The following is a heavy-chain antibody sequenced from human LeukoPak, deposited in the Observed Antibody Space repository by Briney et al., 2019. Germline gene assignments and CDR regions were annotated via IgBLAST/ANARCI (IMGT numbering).Heavy chain of an antibody. J-gene: IGHJ4*02. Sequence: SETLSLTRTVSGGSISGYYWSWIRQPAGKGLEWIGRIYSSGSTNYNPSLKSRVTMSVDTSKNQFPLKLSSVTAADTAVYYCARDSSRTFDYWGQGTLVTVSS. D-gene: IGHD6-13*01. V-gene: IGHV4-4*07. CDR2: IYSSGST. CDR1: GGSISGYY. CDR3: ARDSSRTFDY.